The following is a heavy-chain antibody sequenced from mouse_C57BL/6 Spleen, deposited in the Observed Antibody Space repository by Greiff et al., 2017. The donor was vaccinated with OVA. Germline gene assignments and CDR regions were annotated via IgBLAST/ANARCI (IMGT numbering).Heavy chain of an antibody. CDR1: GYTFTSYG. D-gene: IGHD1-1*01. J-gene: IGHJ1*03. CDR3: AIFYDCSSPRYFDV. Sequence: QVQLQQSGAELARPGASVKLSCKASGYTFTSYGISWVKQRNGKCLEWIGAIYPRSGNTYYNEKFKGKATLTADQSSSTAYMELRSLTSVDSTVYFCAIFYDCSSPRYFDVWGTGTTVTVSS. V-gene: IGHV1-81*01. CDR2: IYPRSGNT.